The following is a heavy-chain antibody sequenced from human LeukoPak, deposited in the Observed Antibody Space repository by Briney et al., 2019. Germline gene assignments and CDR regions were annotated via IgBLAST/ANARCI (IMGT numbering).Heavy chain of an antibody. V-gene: IGHV3-30*02. CDR2: IRYDGSNK. Sequence: PGGSLRLSCAASGFTFSSYGMHWVRQAPGKGLEWVAFIRYDGSNKYYADSVKGRFTISRDNSKSTLYLQMNSLRAEDTAVYYCAKDQVTMVRGVTLPLDYWGQGTLVTVSS. D-gene: IGHD3-10*01. CDR3: AKDQVTMVRGVTLPLDY. J-gene: IGHJ4*02. CDR1: GFTFSSYG.